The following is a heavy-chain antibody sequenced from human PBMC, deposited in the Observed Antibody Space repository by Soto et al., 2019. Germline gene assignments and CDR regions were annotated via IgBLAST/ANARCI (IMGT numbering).Heavy chain of an antibody. CDR1: GFTFSSYE. CDR3: ARDGSIMITFGGVIVTPNYYYYGMDV. CDR2: ISSSGSTI. Sequence: GGSLRLSCAASGFTFSSYEMNWVRQAPGKGLEWVSYISSSGSTIYYADSVKGRFTISRDNAKNSLYLQMNSLRAEDTAVYYCARDGSIMITFGGVIVTPNYYYYGMDVWSQGTTVTVSS. J-gene: IGHJ6*02. V-gene: IGHV3-48*03. D-gene: IGHD3-16*02.